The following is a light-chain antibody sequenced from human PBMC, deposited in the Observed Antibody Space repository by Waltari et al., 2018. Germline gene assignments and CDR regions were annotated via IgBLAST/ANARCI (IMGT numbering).Light chain of an antibody. Sequence: QSALTQPRSVSGSPGQSVTIPCTGTNSDVGGYKSVSWYQLHPGKAPKLMIYDVTKRPSGVSDRFSGSKSGNTASLTISGLQTDDEADYYCCSYAGFSWVFGGGTELTVL. V-gene: IGLV2-11*01. CDR3: CSYAGFSWV. CDR2: DVT. CDR1: NSDVGGYKS. J-gene: IGLJ3*02.